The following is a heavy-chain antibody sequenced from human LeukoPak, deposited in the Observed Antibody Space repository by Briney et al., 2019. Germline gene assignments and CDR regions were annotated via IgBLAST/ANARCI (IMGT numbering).Heavy chain of an antibody. D-gene: IGHD5-18*01. Sequence: GAAVKLSCKASGYTFTSYYMHWVRQAPGQGLEWMGIINPSSGSTSYAQNFQGRVTMTRDTSSSTVNMELSSLRSEDTAVYYCARGYTYGDYWGPGILPPVSS. J-gene: IGHJ4*02. V-gene: IGHV1-46*01. CDR3: ARGYTYGDY. CDR2: INPSSGST. CDR1: GYTFTSYY.